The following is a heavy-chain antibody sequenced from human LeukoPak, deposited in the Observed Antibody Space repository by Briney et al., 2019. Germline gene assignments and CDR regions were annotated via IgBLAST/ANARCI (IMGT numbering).Heavy chain of an antibody. J-gene: IGHJ6*03. Sequence: PSETLSLTCTVSGGSISSYYWSWIRQPPGKGLEWIGYIYYSGTTNYNPSLKSRVTISIDTSKNQFSLKLSSVTAADTAVYYCARAYSGTYYYYINVWGTGTTVTVSS. CDR2: IYYSGTT. D-gene: IGHD1-26*01. V-gene: IGHV4-59*08. CDR1: GGSISSYY. CDR3: ARAYSGTYYYYINV.